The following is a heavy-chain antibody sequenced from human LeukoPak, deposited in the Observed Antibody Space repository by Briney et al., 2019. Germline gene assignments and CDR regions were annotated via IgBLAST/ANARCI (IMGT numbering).Heavy chain of an antibody. CDR2: ISGSGGST. J-gene: IGHJ6*03. V-gene: IGHV3-23*01. Sequence: GGSLRLSCAAPGFTFSSYAMSWVRQAPGKGLEWVSAISGSGGSTYYADSVKGRFTISRDNSKNTLYLQMNSLRAEDTAVYYCAKDSKDGAFLKQLWLSYYYYMDVWGKGTTVTVSS. CDR1: GFTFSSYA. D-gene: IGHD5-18*01. CDR3: AKDSKDGAFLKQLWLSYYYYMDV.